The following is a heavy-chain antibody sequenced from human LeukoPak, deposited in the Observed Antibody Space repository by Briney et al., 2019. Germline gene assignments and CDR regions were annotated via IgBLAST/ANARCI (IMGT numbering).Heavy chain of an antibody. CDR3: AKGRGVAVAGTFDY. CDR2: ISWNSGSI. CDR1: GFTFDDYA. J-gene: IGHJ4*02. D-gene: IGHD6-19*01. V-gene: IGHV3-9*03. Sequence: GRSLRLSCAASGFTFDDYAMHWVRQAPGKGLEWVSGISWNSGSIGYADSVKGRFTISRDNAKNSLYLQMNSLRAEDMPLYYCAKGRGVAVAGTFDYWGQGTLVTVSS.